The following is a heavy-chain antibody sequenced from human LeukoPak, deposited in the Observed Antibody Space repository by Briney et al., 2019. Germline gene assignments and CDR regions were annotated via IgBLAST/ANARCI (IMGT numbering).Heavy chain of an antibody. J-gene: IGHJ4*02. Sequence: GGSLRLSCAASGXTFSSYWMSWVRQAPGKGLEWVANIKEDGSEKYYVDSVKGRFTVFRDNAKKSLYLQMNSLRDEDTAVYYCATPMRFDYWGQGTLVTVSS. V-gene: IGHV3-7*05. CDR1: GXTFSSYW. CDR3: ATPMRFDY. CDR2: IKEDGSEK.